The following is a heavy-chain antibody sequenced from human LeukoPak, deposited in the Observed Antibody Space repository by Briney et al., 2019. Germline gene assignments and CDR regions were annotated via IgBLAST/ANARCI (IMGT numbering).Heavy chain of an antibody. J-gene: IGHJ4*02. V-gene: IGHV3-11*06. CDR2: ISSSSSYT. CDR1: GFTFSDYY. Sequence: PGGSLRLSCAASGFTFSDYYMSWIRQAPGKGLEWVSYISSSSSYTNYADSVKGRFTISRDNAKNSLYLQMNSLRAEDTAVYYCAREASNNWNVPANYFDYWGQGTLVSVSS. CDR3: AREASNNWNVPANYFDY. D-gene: IGHD1-20*01.